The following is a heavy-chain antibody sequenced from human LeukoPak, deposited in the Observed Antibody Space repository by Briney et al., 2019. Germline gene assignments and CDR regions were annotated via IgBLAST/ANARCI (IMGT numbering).Heavy chain of an antibody. V-gene: IGHV3-23*01. CDR1: GFTFSRYA. D-gene: IGHD6-6*01. J-gene: IGHJ4*02. Sequence: PGGSLRLSCAASGFTFSRYAMSWVRQAPGKGLEWVSAISGSGTITYYADSVKGRVTISRDNSKDTLHLQMNSLRAEDTAIYFCAILTTHSSSSQFDYWGQGTLVTVSS. CDR2: ISGSGTIT. CDR3: AILTTHSSSSQFDY.